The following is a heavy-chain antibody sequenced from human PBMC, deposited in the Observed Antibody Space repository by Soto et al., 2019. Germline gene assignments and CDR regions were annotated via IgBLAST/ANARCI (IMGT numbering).Heavy chain of an antibody. J-gene: IGHJ4*02. CDR1: GYRFTSYW. CDR2: IDPSDSYT. V-gene: IGHV5-10-1*01. CDR3: ARHWGGSYYYDSSGYYLF. D-gene: IGHD3-22*01. Sequence: HGESLKISCKGSGYRFTSYWISWVRQMPGKGLEWMGRIDPSDSYTNYSPSFQGHVTISADKSISAAYLQWSSLKASGTAMYYCARHWGGSYYYDSSGYYLFWGQGTLVTVSS.